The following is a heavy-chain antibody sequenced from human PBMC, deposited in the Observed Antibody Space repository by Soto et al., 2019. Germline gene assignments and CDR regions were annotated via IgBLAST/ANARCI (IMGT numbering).Heavy chain of an antibody. CDR2: MNPGSGKT. D-gene: IGHD2-15*01. V-gene: IGHV1-8*02. CDR1: GYTFINYD. J-gene: IGHJ4*02. CDR3: TTHAPEDMIRK. Sequence: ASLKVSCKASGYTFINYDISWVRQATGQGLEWMGWMNPGSGKTGYANKFQGRVTMTRDASTSTAHLELSSLTSEDTALYYCTTHAPEDMIRKWGPGTLVTVSS.